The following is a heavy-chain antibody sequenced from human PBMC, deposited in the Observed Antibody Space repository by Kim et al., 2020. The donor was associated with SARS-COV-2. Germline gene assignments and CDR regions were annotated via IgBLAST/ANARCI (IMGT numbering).Heavy chain of an antibody. V-gene: IGHV3-11*01. CDR2: INSDGSST. J-gene: IGHJ5*02. Sequence: VGSLRLSCAASGFSFSDYYMNWIRQAPGKGLEWLAYINSDGSSTKYADSVNGRFTISRDNDRKSLSLQMNSLTPEDTAMYYCVREPASWGQGTLVTVSS. CDR3: VREPAS. CDR1: GFSFSDYY.